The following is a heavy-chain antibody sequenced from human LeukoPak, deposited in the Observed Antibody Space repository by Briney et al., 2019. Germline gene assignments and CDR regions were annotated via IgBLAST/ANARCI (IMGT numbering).Heavy chain of an antibody. V-gene: IGHV3-74*01. Sequence: GGSLRLSCAASGFTFSDYWMHWVRQAPGKGLVWVSRINGDGTSTRYADSAKGRFTISRDNAKNTLYLQMNSLSAEDTAVYYCAKLVGATTGIDYWGQGTLVTVSP. J-gene: IGHJ4*02. CDR3: AKLVGATTGIDY. CDR1: GFTFSDYW. CDR2: INGDGTST. D-gene: IGHD1-26*01.